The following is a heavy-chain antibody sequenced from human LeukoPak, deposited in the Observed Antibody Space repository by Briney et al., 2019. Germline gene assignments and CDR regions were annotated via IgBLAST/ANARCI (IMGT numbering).Heavy chain of an antibody. V-gene: IGHV4-39*07. D-gene: IGHD2-8*01. J-gene: IGHJ4*02. Sequence: SETLSLTCTVSRGSVSSSTYYWSWVRPPPGKGLEWIASIYYTGSTYYNPSFKSRVTISPDMSKNEFFLTMTSVTAADTAVYFCTAEKNGSPHYWGQGTQVTVSS. CDR3: TAEKNGSPHY. CDR1: RGSVSSSTYY. CDR2: IYYTGST.